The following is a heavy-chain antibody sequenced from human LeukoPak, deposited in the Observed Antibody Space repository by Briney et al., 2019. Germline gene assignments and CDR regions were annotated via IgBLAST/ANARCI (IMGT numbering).Heavy chain of an antibody. J-gene: IGHJ4*02. Sequence: GGSLRLSCAASGFTVSSNYMSWVRQAPGKGLEWVSVIYSGGSTYYADSVKGRFTISRDNSKNTLYLQMNSLRAEDTAVYYCARDDYVWGSYRYREGFDYWGQGTLVTVSS. D-gene: IGHD3-16*02. V-gene: IGHV3-53*01. CDR2: IYSGGST. CDR3: ARDDYVWGSYRYREGFDY. CDR1: GFTVSSNY.